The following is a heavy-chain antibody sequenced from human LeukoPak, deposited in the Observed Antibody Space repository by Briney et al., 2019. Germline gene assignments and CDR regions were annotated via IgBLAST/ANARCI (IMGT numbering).Heavy chain of an antibody. CDR1: GFTFSSYA. V-gene: IGHV3-30*04. D-gene: IGHD4-17*01. CDR3: ARVLYGDSLSTFDY. CDR2: ISYDGSNK. Sequence: GGSLRLSCAASGFTFSSYAMHWVRQAPGKGLEWVAVISYDGSNKYYADSVKGRITISRDNSKNTLYLQMNSLRAEDTAVYYCARVLYGDSLSTFDYWGQGTLVTVSS. J-gene: IGHJ4*02.